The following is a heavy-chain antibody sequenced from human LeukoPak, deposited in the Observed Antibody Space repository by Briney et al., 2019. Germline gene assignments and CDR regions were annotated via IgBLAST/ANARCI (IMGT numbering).Heavy chain of an antibody. J-gene: IGHJ4*02. CDR2: IYSLGST. V-gene: IGHV4-59*11. CDR3: ARNCPYGGFDY. CDR1: GGSISGHY. Sequence: PSETLSLTCIVSGGSISGHYWSWIRQPPGRGLEWIGYIYSLGSTNYNPSLESRVTISVDTSNNQFSLTLSSVTAADTAVYDCARNCPYGGFDYWGQGILVTVSS. D-gene: IGHD4-23*01.